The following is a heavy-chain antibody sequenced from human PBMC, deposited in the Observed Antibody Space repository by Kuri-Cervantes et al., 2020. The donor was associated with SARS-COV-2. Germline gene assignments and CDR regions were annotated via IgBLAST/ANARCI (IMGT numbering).Heavy chain of an antibody. Sequence: ETLSLTCEASGLTVSGSNMTWVRQASGKGLEWISIIYSGGIKYLADSVKGRFTVSRDMSQNTIFLQMTSLRTEDTAMYYCATEIYSDLGTNPFDVWGQGTLVTVSS. CDR3: ATEIYSDLGTNPFDV. V-gene: IGHV3-53*01. CDR1: GLTVSGSN. J-gene: IGHJ3*01. D-gene: IGHD4-17*01. CDR2: IYSGGIK.